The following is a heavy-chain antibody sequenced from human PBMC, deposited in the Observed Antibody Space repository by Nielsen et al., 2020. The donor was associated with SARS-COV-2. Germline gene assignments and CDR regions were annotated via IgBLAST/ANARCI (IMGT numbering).Heavy chain of an antibody. Sequence: SETLSLTCTVSGGSISSGSYYWSWIRQPAGKGLEWIGRIYTSGSTNYNPSLKSRATISVDTSKNQFSLKLSSVTAADTAVYYCAREALKELLWFGESSSYYGMDVWGQGTTVTVSS. CDR3: AREALKELLWFGESSSYYGMDV. D-gene: IGHD3-10*01. J-gene: IGHJ6*02. CDR1: GGSISSGSYY. V-gene: IGHV4-61*02. CDR2: IYTSGST.